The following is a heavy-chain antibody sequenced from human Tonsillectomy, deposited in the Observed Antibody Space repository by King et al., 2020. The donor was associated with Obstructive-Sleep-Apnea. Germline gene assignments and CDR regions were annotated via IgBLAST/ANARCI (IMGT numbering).Heavy chain of an antibody. V-gene: IGHV3-15*01. CDR2: IKSIRDGGAT. CDR1: GFTFSNAY. J-gene: IGHJ6*02. CDR3: RDGSGIWYGVDV. Sequence: VQLVESGGGLVKPGGSLRLSCAASGFTFSNAYMSWVRQAPGKGLEWVGRIKSIRDGGATDYGAPVKGRFTISRDDSKNTLYLQMNSLKIEDTGVYYCRDGSGIWYGVDVGGQGTAVIVSS. D-gene: IGHD3-10*01.